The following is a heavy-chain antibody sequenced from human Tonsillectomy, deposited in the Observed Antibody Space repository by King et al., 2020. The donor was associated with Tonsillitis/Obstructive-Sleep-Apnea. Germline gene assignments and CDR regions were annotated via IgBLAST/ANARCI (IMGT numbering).Heavy chain of an antibody. CDR1: GYNFGNYW. Sequence: QLVQSGTEVKEPGESLTISCKGFGYNFGNYWNAWGRQMPGKGLEWMGMIYHGDSDTRYSPSFQGQVTISADKSISTAYLQWSSLKASDTAMYYCARSLIIMVRGVTSDAFDIWGQGTMVTVFS. CDR2: IYHGDSDT. V-gene: IGHV5-51*03. J-gene: IGHJ3*02. CDR3: ARSLIIMVRGVTSDAFDI. D-gene: IGHD3-10*01.